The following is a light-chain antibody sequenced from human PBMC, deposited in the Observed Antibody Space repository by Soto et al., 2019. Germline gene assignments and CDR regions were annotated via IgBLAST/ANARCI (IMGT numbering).Light chain of an antibody. V-gene: IGLV2-23*02. J-gene: IGLJ1*01. Sequence: QSALTQPASVSGSPGQSITISCTGTSSDVGSYNLVSWYQQHPGKAPKLMIYEVSKRPSGVSNRFSGSKSGNTASLTISGFQTEDEAGYCCCSYAGSSTYVFGAGTKLTVL. CDR3: CSYAGSSTYV. CDR2: EVS. CDR1: SSDVGSYNL.